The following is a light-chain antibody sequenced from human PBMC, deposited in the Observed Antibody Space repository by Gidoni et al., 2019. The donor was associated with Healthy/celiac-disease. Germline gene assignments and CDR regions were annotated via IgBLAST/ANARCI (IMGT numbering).Light chain of an antibody. CDR1: QSVSSSY. CDR2: GAS. J-gene: IGKJ2*01. CDR3: QQYGSSPPYT. V-gene: IGKV3-20*01. Sequence: EIVLTQSPCTLSLSPGERATLSFRASQSVSSSYLAWYQQKPGQAPRLLIYGASSRANGIPDRLSGSGSGTDFTLTISRLEPEDFAVYYCQQYGSSPPYTFGQGTKLEIK.